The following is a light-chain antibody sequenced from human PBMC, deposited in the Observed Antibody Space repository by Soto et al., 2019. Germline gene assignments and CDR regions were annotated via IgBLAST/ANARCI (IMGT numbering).Light chain of an antibody. CDR3: SSYSISTAYL. V-gene: IGLV2-14*01. Sequence: QSALTHPASVSGCPGQSISISCTRTSQHVGGYDYVPWYQLHPGKAPKLMVFEVNNRPSGVSYRFSGSKSGNTASLTISGLQAEDEADYFCSSYSISTAYLFGTGTKV. J-gene: IGLJ1*01. CDR2: EVN. CDR1: SQHVGGYDY.